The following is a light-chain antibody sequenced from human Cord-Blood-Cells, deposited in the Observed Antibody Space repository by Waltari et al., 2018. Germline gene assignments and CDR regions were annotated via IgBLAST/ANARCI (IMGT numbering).Light chain of an antibody. CDR1: QSVSSN. CDR3: QQYNNWPPLT. V-gene: IGKV3-15*01. CDR2: GAS. Sequence: EIVLTQSPATLSVSPGERATLSCRASQSVSSNLAWYQQKPGQAPRLLIYGASTGATGIPGRFSGSGSGTEFTLTISSLQSEDFAVYDCQQYNNWPPLTFGGGTKVEIK. J-gene: IGKJ4*01.